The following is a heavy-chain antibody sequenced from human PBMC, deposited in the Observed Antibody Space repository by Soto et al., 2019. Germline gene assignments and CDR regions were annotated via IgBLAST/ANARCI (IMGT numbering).Heavy chain of an antibody. CDR2: VNPSGDST. D-gene: IGHD4-17*01. CDR3: ARELGGTTVNTLFDH. Sequence: GASVKVSCKASGYTFTRYYIHWVRQAPGQGLEWMGIVNPSGDSTNYAQKFRGRVTMTRDTSTNTVHMELSSLRSEDTAVYFCARELGGTTVNTLFDHWGQGTVVTVSS. J-gene: IGHJ4*02. V-gene: IGHV1-46*01. CDR1: GYTFTRYY.